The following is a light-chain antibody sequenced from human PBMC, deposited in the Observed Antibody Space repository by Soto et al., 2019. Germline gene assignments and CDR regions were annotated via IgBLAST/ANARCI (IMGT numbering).Light chain of an antibody. CDR2: AAS. J-gene: IGKJ1*01. V-gene: IGKV1-33*01. CDR3: QQYDSPPT. CDR1: QSIRSW. Sequence: DIQMTQSPSSLSASVGDRVTMTCLASQSIRSWLNWYQQKPGKAPKLLIYAASNLQSGVPSRFSGSGSGTDFTFTISRLQPDDIATYYCQQYDSPPTFGQGTRLDIK.